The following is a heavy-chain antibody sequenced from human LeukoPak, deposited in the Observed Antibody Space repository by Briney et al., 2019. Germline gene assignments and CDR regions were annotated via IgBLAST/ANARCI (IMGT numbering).Heavy chain of an antibody. CDR1: GYTFTIYD. J-gene: IGHJ6*02. V-gene: IGHV1-8*01. CDR2: MNPNGGNT. D-gene: IGHD6-25*01. CDR3: ARGPRRQSYYGMDV. Sequence: ASVTVSFKASGYTFTIYDINWVRQAPGQGLEGMGWMNPNGGNTGNAQKFQGRVTMTRNTSISTAYMELSSLRSEDTAVYYCARGPRRQSYYGMDVWGQGTTVTVSS.